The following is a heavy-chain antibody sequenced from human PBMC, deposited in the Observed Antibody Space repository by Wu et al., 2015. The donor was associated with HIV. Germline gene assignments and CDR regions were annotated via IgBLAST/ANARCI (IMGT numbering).Heavy chain of an antibody. J-gene: IGHJ4*02. CDR1: GGTFRIYA. CDR2: IIPIFGIR. Sequence: QVQLVQSGAEVKKPGSSVKVSCEASGGTFRIYAISWVRQAPGQGLEWMGGIIPIFGIRNYAQKFQDRVTITADESTSTAYMELSSLRSEDTAVYYCARGTYINRRDIVVVPAASYFDYWGQGTLVTVSS. D-gene: IGHD2-2*01. V-gene: IGHV1-69*12. CDR3: ARGTYINRRDIVVVPAASYFDY.